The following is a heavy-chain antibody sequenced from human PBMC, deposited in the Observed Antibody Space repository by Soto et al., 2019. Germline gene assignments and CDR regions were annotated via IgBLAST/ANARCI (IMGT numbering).Heavy chain of an antibody. V-gene: IGHV3-48*02. Sequence: GGSLRLSCAASGFTFSSYSMNWVRQAPGKGLEWVSYISSSSSTIYYADSVKGRFTISRDNAKNSLYLQMNSLRDEDTAVYYCARDSPDYLAARSGGMDVWGQGTKVTVSS. CDR2: ISSSSSTI. J-gene: IGHJ6*02. D-gene: IGHD6-6*01. CDR3: ARDSPDYLAARSGGMDV. CDR1: GFTFSSYS.